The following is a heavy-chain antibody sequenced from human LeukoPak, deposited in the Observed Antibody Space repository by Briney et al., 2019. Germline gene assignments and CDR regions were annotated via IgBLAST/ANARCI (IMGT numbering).Heavy chain of an antibody. CDR2: MYYSGSP. CDR3: ARNPAYCGGDCFYYFDY. V-gene: IGHV4-39*01. Sequence: SETLSLTCTVSGGSISSSTYYWGWIRQPPGKGLDWIGSMYYSGSPDYNPSLKSRVTISVDTSKNQFSLKLSSVTAADTAVYYCARNPAYCGGDCFYYFDYWGQGTLVTVSS. CDR1: GGSISSSTYY. D-gene: IGHD2-21*02. J-gene: IGHJ4*02.